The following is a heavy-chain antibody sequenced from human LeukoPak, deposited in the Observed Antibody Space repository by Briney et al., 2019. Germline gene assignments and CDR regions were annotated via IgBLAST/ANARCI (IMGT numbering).Heavy chain of an antibody. Sequence: SETLSLTCAVYGGSFSGYYWSWIRQPPGKGLEWIGEINHSGSTNYNPSLKSRVTISVDTSKNQFYLKLSSVTAADTAVYYCATQYPYCSSTSCYGYWGQGTLVTVSS. V-gene: IGHV4-34*01. CDR2: INHSGST. D-gene: IGHD2-2*01. J-gene: IGHJ4*02. CDR3: ATQYPYCSSTSCYGY. CDR1: GGSFSGYY.